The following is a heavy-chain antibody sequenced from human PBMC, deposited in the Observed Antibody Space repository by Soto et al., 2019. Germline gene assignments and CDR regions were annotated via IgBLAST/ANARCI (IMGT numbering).Heavy chain of an antibody. J-gene: IGHJ5*02. D-gene: IGHD6-13*01. Sequence: IGWVRQMPGKGLEWMGIIYPGDSDTRYSPSFQGQVTISADKSISTAYLQWSSLKASDTAMYYCARSGQQLSLNWFDPWGQGTLVTVSS. V-gene: IGHV5-51*01. CDR3: ARSGQQLSLNWFDP. CDR2: IYPGDSDT.